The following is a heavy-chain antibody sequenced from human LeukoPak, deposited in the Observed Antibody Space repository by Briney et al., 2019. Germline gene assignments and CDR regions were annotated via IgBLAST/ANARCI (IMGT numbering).Heavy chain of an antibody. CDR3: ANLYGDSSNGMDV. D-gene: IGHD4-17*01. Sequence: GGSLRLSCAASGFTFSSYAMTWVRQAPGKGLEWVSAISGSGGTTYYEDSVKGRFTISRDNSKNTLYLQVNSLRAEETAVYYCANLYGDSSNGMDVWGLGTAVTVSS. J-gene: IGHJ6*02. CDR2: ISGSGGTT. CDR1: GFTFSSYA. V-gene: IGHV3-23*01.